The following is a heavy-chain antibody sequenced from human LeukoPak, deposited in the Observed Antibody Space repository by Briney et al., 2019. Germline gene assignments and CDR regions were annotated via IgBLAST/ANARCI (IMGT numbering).Heavy chain of an antibody. V-gene: IGHV3-11*06. J-gene: IGHJ4*02. CDR3: ARVRYSSSWAWEFDY. Sequence: PGGSLRLSCAASGFTFSDYYMSWIRQAPGQGLEWVSYISSSSSYTNYADSVKGRFTISRDNAKNSLYLQMNSLRAEDTAVYYCARVRYSSSWAWEFDYWGQGTLVTVSS. CDR1: GFTFSDYY. D-gene: IGHD6-13*01. CDR2: ISSSSSYT.